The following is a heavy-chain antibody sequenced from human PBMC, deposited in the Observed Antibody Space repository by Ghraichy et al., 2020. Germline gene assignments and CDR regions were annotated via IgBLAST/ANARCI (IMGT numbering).Heavy chain of an antibody. V-gene: IGHV3-21*01. CDR1: GFTFSDYF. D-gene: IGHD2-2*01. CDR3: ARDHCTSSSCLEGYYYGMDV. J-gene: IGHJ6*02. Sequence: GSLRLSCAASGFTFSDYFMNWVRQAPGKGLEWISSISSSRTYIYYADSVRGRFTISRDDAQNSLYLKMNSLRAEDTAVYYCARDHCTSSSCLEGYYYGMDVWGQGTTVSVSS. CDR2: ISSSRTYI.